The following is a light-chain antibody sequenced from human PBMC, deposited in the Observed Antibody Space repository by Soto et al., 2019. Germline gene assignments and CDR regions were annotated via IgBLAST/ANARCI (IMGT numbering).Light chain of an antibody. CDR2: DVS. Sequence: QSALTQPRSVSGSPGQSVTISCTGTSSDVGSYDYVSWYQQYPGKAPKLMIYDVSKRPSGVPDRFSGSKSGNTASLTISGLQAEDEADYHCCSYAGSYIYVFGSGTKLTVL. CDR3: CSYAGSYIYV. V-gene: IGLV2-11*01. CDR1: SSDVGSYDY. J-gene: IGLJ1*01.